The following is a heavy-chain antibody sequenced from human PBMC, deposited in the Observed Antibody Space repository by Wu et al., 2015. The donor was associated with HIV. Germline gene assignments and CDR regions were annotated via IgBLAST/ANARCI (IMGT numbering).Heavy chain of an antibody. Sequence: QVQLVQSGAEVKKPGASVKVSCKASGYTFTGYYMHWVRQAPGQGLEWMGWINPNSGGTNYAQKFQGRVTMTRDTSISTAYMELSRLRSDDTAVYYCARDVRTFGGVISNWFDPWGQGTLVTVSS. CDR1: GYTFTGYY. D-gene: IGHD3-16*02. CDR3: ARDVRTFGGVISNWFDP. V-gene: IGHV1-2*02. J-gene: IGHJ5*02. CDR2: INPNSGGT.